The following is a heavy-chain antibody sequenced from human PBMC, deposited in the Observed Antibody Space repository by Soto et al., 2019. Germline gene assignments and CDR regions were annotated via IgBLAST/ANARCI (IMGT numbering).Heavy chain of an antibody. J-gene: IGHJ4*02. CDR2: ISYDGSNK. CDR3: ARDARTISQVGATTLPDY. CDR1: GFTFSSYA. D-gene: IGHD1-26*01. Sequence: QVQLVESGGGVVQPGRSLRLSCAASGFTFSSYAMHWVRQAPGKGLEWVAVISYDGSNKYYADSVKGRFTISRDNSKNTQYLQMNSRRAEDTAVYYCARDARTISQVGATTLPDYWGQGTLVTVSS. V-gene: IGHV3-30-3*01.